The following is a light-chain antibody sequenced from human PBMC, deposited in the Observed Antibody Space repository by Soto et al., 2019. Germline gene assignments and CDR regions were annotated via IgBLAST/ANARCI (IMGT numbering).Light chain of an antibody. Sequence: DIQMTQSPSSLSASVGDRVTITCPASQTITSDLNWYQQKPGKAPKLLIYDASDLETGVPSRFSGSGSGTGFTFTISSLQPEDFATYYCQQYESLPLTFGQGTRLENK. V-gene: IGKV1-33*01. CDR3: QQYESLPLT. CDR1: QTITSD. CDR2: DAS. J-gene: IGKJ5*01.